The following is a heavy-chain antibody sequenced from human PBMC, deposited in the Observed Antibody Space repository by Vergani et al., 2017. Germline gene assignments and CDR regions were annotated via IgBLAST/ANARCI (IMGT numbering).Heavy chain of an antibody. CDR2: IYYSGST. CDR1: GDSISRSHYY. J-gene: IGHJ5*02. V-gene: IGHV4-30-4*08. CDR3: AREPHSSCWHTAHSNWFDP. Sequence: QLQLQESGPGLVKPSETLSLSCRVSGDSISRSHYYWGFIRQPPGKGLEWIGYIYYSGSTYYNPSLKSRVTISVDTSKNQFSLKLSSVTAADTAVYYCAREPHSSCWHTAHSNWFDPWGQGTLVTVSS. D-gene: IGHD6-13*01.